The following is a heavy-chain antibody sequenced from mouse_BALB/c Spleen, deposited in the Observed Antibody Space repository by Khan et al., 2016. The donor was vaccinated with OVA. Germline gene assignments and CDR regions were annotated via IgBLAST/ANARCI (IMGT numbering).Heavy chain of an antibody. CDR3: AREGGDDAFAY. D-gene: IGHD2-2*01. CDR1: GYTFTDYN. V-gene: IGHV1S29*02. J-gene: IGHJ3*01. CDR2: IYPYNGGT. Sequence: VQLKESGPELVKPGASVKISCKASGYTFTDYNMHWVKQSHGKSLEWIGYIYPYNGGTGYNQKFKSKATLTVDNSSSTAYMELRSLTSEDSAVYYCAREGGDDAFAYWGQGTLVTVSA.